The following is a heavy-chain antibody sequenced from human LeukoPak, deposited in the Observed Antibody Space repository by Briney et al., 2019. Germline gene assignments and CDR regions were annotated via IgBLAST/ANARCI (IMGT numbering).Heavy chain of an antibody. CDR3: AKIMGSRHC. J-gene: IGHJ4*02. CDR2: INWNGGST. V-gene: IGHV3-20*04. D-gene: IGHD3-10*01. CDR1: GFTFDDYG. Sequence: GGSLRLSCAASGFTFDDYGMSWVRQVPGKGLEWVSGINWNGGSTGYADSVKGRFTISRDNSKNTLYLQMNSLRAEDTAVYYCAKIMGSRHCWGQGTLVTVSS.